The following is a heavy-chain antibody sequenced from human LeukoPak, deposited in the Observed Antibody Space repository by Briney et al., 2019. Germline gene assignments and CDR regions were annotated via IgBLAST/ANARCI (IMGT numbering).Heavy chain of an antibody. CDR1: GGSLKNYY. D-gene: IGHD4-23*01. CDR3: ARHRSDTGGKKGVNWFDP. V-gene: IGHV4-59*01. J-gene: IGHJ5*02. Sequence: SETLSLTCSVSGGSLKNYYWSWIRQPPGKGLAWLGNIYFGGTTDYNSSLKSRLTISVDTFKNQLSLNLQSVTAADTATYYCARHRSDTGGKKGVNWFDPWGQGTLVTVSS. CDR2: IYFGGTT.